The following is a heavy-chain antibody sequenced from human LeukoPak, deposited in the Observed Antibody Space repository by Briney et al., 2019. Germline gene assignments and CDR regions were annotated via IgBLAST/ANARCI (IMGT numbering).Heavy chain of an antibody. J-gene: IGHJ4*02. CDR3: AKRGVVIRVILVGFHEEAYYFDS. D-gene: IGHD3-22*01. CDR1: GITLSNYG. CDR2: IGGSGAGT. Sequence: GGSLRLSCAVSGITLSNYGMSWVRQAPGKGLEWVAGIGGSGAGTNYADSVKGRFTISRDNSKNTLYLQMNSLRVEDTAVYFCAKRGVVIRVILVGFHEEAYYFDSWGQGALVTVSS. V-gene: IGHV3-23*01.